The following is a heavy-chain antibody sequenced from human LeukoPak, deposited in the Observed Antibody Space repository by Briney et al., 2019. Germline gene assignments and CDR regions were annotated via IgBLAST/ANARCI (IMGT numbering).Heavy chain of an antibody. D-gene: IGHD4-17*01. V-gene: IGHV3-21*01. J-gene: IGHJ5*02. CDR3: VREGNDYGDLGGWFDP. CDR2: ISSSSSYI. CDR1: GFTFSSFS. Sequence: GGSLRLSCAASGFTFSSFSMNWVRQAPGKGLEWVSYISSSSSYIYYADSVKGRFTISRDNAKNSLYLQMNSLRAEDTAVYYCVREGNDYGDLGGWFDPWGQGTLVTVSS.